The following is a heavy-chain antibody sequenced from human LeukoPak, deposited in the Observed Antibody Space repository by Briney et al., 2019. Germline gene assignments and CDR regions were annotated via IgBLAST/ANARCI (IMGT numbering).Heavy chain of an antibody. CDR2: ISFEGTNK. Sequence: PGGSLRLSCAASGFTFSSYAIHWIRQAPGKGLEWVAVISFEGTNKYYADSVKGRFTISRNISKNTVFLQMNSLTAEDTAVYHCARGVGNWNYDSWGQGTLVTVSS. V-gene: IGHV3-30-3*01. CDR1: GFTFSSYA. CDR3: ARGVGNWNYDS. D-gene: IGHD1-7*01. J-gene: IGHJ5*01.